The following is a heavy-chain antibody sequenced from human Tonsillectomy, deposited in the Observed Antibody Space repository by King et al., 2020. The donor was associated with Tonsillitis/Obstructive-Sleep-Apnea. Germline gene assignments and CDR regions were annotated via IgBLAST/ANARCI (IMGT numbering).Heavy chain of an antibody. CDR1: GYSFTSYW. CDR2: IDPSDSYV. CDR3: ARLVETAMDSDHYYGMDV. J-gene: IGHJ6*02. V-gene: IGHV5-10-1*03. D-gene: IGHD5-18*01. Sequence: VQLVESGAEVKKPGESLRISCKGSGYSFTSYWISWVRQMPGKGLEWMGRIDPSDSYVNYSPSFQGPFTISADKSISTAYLQWSSLKASDTAMYYWARLVETAMDSDHYYGMDVWGQGTTITVSS.